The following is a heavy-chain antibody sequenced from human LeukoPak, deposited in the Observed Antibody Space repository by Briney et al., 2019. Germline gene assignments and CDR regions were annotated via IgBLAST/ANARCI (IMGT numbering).Heavy chain of an antibody. V-gene: IGHV1-69*05. CDR3: ATPLGASDAFDI. D-gene: IGHD1-26*01. CDR2: IIPIFGTA. J-gene: IGHJ3*02. Sequence: GASVKVSCKASGGTFSSYAFSWLRQAPGQGLDWMGRIIPIFGTANYAQKFQGRVTITTDESTSTAYMELSSLRSEDTAVYYCATPLGASDAFDIWGQGTMVTVSS. CDR1: GGTFSSYA.